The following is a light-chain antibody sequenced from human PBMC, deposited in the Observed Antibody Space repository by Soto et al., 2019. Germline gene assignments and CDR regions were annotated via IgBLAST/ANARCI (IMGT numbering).Light chain of an antibody. CDR1: SSNIGTNY. J-gene: IGLJ7*01. CDR2: DTK. Sequence: QSVLTQPPSASGAPGRRVTISCFGSSSNIGTNYVYWYQHLPGTAPKLLIYDTKQRPSGVPDRFSGSKSGTSASLAISGLRSEDEADYYCAAWDDSLSGPVFGGGTQLTVL. CDR3: AAWDDSLSGPV. V-gene: IGLV1-47*02.